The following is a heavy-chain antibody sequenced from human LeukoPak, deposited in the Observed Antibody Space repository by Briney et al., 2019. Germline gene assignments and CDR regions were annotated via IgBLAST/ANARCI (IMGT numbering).Heavy chain of an antibody. D-gene: IGHD4-17*01. CDR2: VNPKSGGT. V-gene: IGHV1-2*02. CDR1: GYAFTSYG. CDR3: ASGYGDYSPDY. J-gene: IGHJ4*02. Sequence: GASVKVSCKASGYAFTSYGISWVRQAPGQGLEWMGWVNPKSGGTNYVQEFQGRVTMTRDTSISTVYMELSRLTSDDTAVYYCASGYGDYSPDYWGQGTLVTVSS.